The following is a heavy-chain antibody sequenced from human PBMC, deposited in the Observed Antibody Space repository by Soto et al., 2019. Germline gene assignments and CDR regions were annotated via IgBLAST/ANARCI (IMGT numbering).Heavy chain of an antibody. J-gene: IGHJ5*02. V-gene: IGHV3-30*02. Sequence: PGGSLRLSCAASGSIFGGYGMHWVRQAPGKGLEWVAGIRFDGSNENYADSAKGRFTISRDNSKNMLYLQMNSLSVEDTAVYYCAGVYFDWLFGPGWFDPWGQGTLVTVSS. CDR2: IRFDGSNE. D-gene: IGHD3-9*01. CDR1: GSIFGGYG. CDR3: AGVYFDWLFGPGWFDP.